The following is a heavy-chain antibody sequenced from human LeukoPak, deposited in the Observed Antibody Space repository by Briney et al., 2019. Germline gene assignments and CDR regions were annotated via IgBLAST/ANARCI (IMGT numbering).Heavy chain of an antibody. Sequence: GESLKISCKGSGYSFTSYWIGWVRQMPGKGLEWMGIIYPGDSDTRYSPSFQGQVTISADKSISTAYLQWSSLKASDTAMYYCARQYCSGTSCRYYYYYYMDVWGKGTTVTVSS. V-gene: IGHV5-51*01. CDR1: GYSFTSYW. CDR3: ARQYCSGTSCRYYYYYYMDV. CDR2: IYPGDSDT. J-gene: IGHJ6*03. D-gene: IGHD2-2*01.